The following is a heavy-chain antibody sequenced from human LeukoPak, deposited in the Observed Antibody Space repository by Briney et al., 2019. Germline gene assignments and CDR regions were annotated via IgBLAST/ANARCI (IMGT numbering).Heavy chain of an antibody. J-gene: IGHJ4*02. CDR1: GFTFTRFN. V-gene: IGHV3-21*01. CDR3: ARDGIDYGSGSYYPPFDY. Sequence: GGSLRLSCAASGFTFTRFNMNWVRQAPGKGLELVSSITTSGTYIYYADSVKGRFTISRDNAKNSLYLQMNSLRAEDTAVYYCARDGIDYGSGSYYPPFDYWGQGTLVTVSS. D-gene: IGHD3-10*01. CDR2: ITTSGTYI.